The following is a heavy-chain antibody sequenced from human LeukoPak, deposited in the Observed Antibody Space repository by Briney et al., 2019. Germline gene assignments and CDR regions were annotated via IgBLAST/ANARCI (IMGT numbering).Heavy chain of an antibody. CDR1: GYTFTTNY. V-gene: IGHV1-46*01. CDR2: INPSSGST. J-gene: IGHJ4*02. CDR3: ARASSGAPRFDY. Sequence: ASVKVSCKPSGYTFTTNYIHWVRQAPRQGLEWMGIINPSSGSTSYAQKFQGRVTVTRDTSTRTVYMELSSLRFEDTAVYYCARASSGAPRFDYWGQGTLVTVSS. D-gene: IGHD6-19*01.